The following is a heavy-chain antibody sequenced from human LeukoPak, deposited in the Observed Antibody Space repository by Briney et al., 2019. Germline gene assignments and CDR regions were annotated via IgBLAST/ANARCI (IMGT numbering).Heavy chain of an antibody. CDR1: GFTVSSNY. D-gene: IGHD5-18*01. Sequence: PGGSLRLSCAASGFTVSSNYMSWVRQAPGKGLEWVSLIYSAGSGGRTYYADSVKGRFTISRGNSKNTLYLQMNSLRAEDTAVYYCARDAGYGLNWFDPWGQGTLVTVSS. CDR3: ARDAGYGLNWFDP. J-gene: IGHJ5*02. V-gene: IGHV3-53*01. CDR2: IYSAGSGGRT.